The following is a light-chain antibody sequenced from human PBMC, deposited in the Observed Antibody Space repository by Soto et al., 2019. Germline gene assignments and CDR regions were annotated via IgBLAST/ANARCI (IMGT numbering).Light chain of an antibody. CDR1: QGINKW. J-gene: IGKJ4*01. CDR2: AAS. CDR3: QQASSFPLT. Sequence: DIQMTQSPSSVSAAVGDRVTITCRASQGINKWLAWYQQKPGKAPQLLISAASTLRSGVPSRISGSGSGTDFILTISLLRPADFATYFCQQASSFPLTFVAGTRAQI. V-gene: IGKV1-12*01.